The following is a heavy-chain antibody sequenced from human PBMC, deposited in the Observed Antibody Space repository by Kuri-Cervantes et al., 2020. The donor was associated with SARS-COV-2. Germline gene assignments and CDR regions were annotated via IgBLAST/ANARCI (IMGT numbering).Heavy chain of an antibody. V-gene: IGHV3-48*04. CDR1: GFTFSSYW. CDR3: ARDCVYTSSSWFDP. J-gene: IGHJ5*02. D-gene: IGHD6-6*01. Sequence: GESLKISCAASGFTFSSYWMSWVRQAPGKGLEWVSYISSSGSTIYYADSVKGRFTISRDYAKNSLYLQMNSLRAEDTAVYYCARDCVYTSSSWFDPWGQGTLVTVSS. CDR2: ISSSGSTI.